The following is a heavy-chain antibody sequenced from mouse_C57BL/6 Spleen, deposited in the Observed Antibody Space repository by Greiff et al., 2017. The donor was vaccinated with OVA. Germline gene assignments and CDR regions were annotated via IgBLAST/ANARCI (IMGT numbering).Heavy chain of an antibody. Sequence: VQLQQPGAELVRPGSSVKLSCKASGYTFTSYWMHWVKQRPIQGLEWIGNIDPSDSETHYNQKFKDKATLTVDKSSSTAYMQLSSLTSEDSAVYYCARGGVATPYYFDYWGQGTTLTVSS. CDR2: IDPSDSET. CDR1: GYTFTSYW. J-gene: IGHJ2*01. D-gene: IGHD1-1*02. V-gene: IGHV1-52*01. CDR3: ARGGVATPYYFDY.